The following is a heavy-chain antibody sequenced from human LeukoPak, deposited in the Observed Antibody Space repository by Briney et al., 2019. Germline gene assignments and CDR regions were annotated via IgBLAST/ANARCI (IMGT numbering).Heavy chain of an antibody. Sequence: GSSVKVSCKASGGTFSSYAISWVRQAPGQGLEWMGGIIPIFGTANYAQKFQGRVTITADESTSTAYMELSSLRSEDTAVYYCASPRPRTNYDFWSGYYFVCGMDVWGQGPRSPSP. V-gene: IGHV1-69*01. J-gene: IGHJ6*02. D-gene: IGHD3-3*01. CDR1: GGTFSSYA. CDR2: IIPIFGTA. CDR3: ASPRPRTNYDFWSGYYFVCGMDV.